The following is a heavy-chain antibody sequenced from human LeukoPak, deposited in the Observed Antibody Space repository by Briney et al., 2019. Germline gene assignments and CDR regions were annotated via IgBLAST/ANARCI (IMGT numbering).Heavy chain of an antibody. CDR3: ARRVYSSSSV. Sequence: PSETLSLTCTVSGGSISSYYWSWIRQPPGKGLEWIGEINHSGSTNYNPSLKSRVTISVDTSKNQFSLKLSSVTAADTAVYYCARRVYSSSSVWGQGTLVAVSS. J-gene: IGHJ4*02. CDR2: INHSGST. D-gene: IGHD6-6*01. V-gene: IGHV4-34*01. CDR1: GGSISSYY.